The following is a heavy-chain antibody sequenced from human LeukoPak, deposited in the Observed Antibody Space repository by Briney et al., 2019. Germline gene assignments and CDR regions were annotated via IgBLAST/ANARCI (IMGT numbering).Heavy chain of an antibody. V-gene: IGHV4-38-2*02. CDR1: GYSISSGYY. Sequence: SSETLSLTCTVSGYSISSGYYWGWIRQPPGQGLEWIGSIYHSGSTYYNPSLKSRVTISVDTSKNQFSLKLSSVTAADTAVYYCASGGYSGYDSGYWGQGTLVTVSS. CDR2: IYHSGST. D-gene: IGHD5-12*01. J-gene: IGHJ4*02. CDR3: ASGGYSGYDSGY.